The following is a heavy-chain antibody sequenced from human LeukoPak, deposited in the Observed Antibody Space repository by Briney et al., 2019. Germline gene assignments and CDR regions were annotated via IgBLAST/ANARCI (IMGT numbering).Heavy chain of an antibody. CDR3: ATGANKERNY. CDR2: IIPIFGTA. V-gene: IGHV1-69*06. J-gene: IGHJ4*02. Sequence: SVKVSCKASGGTFSSYAISWVRQAPGQGLEWMGGIIPIFGTANYAQKFQGRVTMTEDTSTDTAYMELSSLRSEDTAVYYCATGANKERNYWGQGTLVTVSS. D-gene: IGHD1-1*01. CDR1: GGTFSSYA.